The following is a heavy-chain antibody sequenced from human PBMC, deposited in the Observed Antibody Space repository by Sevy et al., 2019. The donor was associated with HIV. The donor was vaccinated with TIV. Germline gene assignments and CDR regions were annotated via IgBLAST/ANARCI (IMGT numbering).Heavy chain of an antibody. J-gene: IGHJ5*02. CDR2: IDHSGNT. Sequence: SETLSLTCAVYGESLSTNYWSWIRQAPGKGLEWIGDIDHSGNTNYSPSLRSRVTISLDMSKKQFSLKLTSVTAADTAVYYCARHSAGVVGFALRLHWFEPWSQGNLVTVSS. V-gene: IGHV4-34*01. D-gene: IGHD6-19*01. CDR1: GESLSTNY. CDR3: ARHSAGVVGFALRLHWFEP.